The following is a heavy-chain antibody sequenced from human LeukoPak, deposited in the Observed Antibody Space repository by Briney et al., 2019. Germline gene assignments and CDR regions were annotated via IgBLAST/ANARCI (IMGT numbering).Heavy chain of an antibody. CDR2: ISSSGSTV. D-gene: IGHD3-22*01. Sequence: GGSLRLSCAASGFTFSSYEMNWVRQAPGKGLEWVSYISSSGSTVYYADSVKGRFTISRDNAKNPLYLQMNSLRAEDTAVYYCTGFDYYDSSGYSPFDYWGQGTLVTVSP. CDR1: GFTFSSYE. CDR3: TGFDYYDSSGYSPFDY. J-gene: IGHJ4*02. V-gene: IGHV3-48*03.